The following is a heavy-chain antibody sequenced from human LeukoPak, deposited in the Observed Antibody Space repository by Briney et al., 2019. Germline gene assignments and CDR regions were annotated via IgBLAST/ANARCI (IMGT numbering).Heavy chain of an antibody. Sequence: SETLSLTCAVYGGSFSGYYWSWIRQPPGKGLEWIGEINHSGSTNYNPSLKSRVTISVDTSKNQFSLKLSSVTAADTAVYYCAGRSRYYDGSGYPIPGYFDYWGQGTLVTVSS. CDR1: GGSFSGYY. J-gene: IGHJ4*02. CDR3: AGRSRYYDGSGYPIPGYFDY. V-gene: IGHV4-34*01. CDR2: INHSGST. D-gene: IGHD3-22*01.